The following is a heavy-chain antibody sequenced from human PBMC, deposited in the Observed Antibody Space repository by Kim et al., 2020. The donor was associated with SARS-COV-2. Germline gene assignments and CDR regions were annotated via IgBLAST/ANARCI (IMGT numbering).Heavy chain of an antibody. Sequence: SETLSLTCAVSGGSISSYCWSWIRQPPGKGLQWIGYVCNSGRTNYNSSLKSRVTISVATANNHFPLTLTLLTAAATAVYYCSSGSKTAKAYYDTSNYYF. CDR2: VCNSGRT. V-gene: IGHV4-59*08. CDR1: GGSISSYC. J-gene: IGHJ4*01. CDR3: SSGSKTAKAYYDTSNYYF. D-gene: IGHD3-22*01.